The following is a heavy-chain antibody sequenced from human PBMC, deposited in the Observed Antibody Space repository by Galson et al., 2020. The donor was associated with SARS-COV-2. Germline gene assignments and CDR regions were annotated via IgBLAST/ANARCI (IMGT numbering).Heavy chain of an antibody. Sequence: ASVKVSCKASGYTFLTYDIHWVRQAPGQGLEWMGWISVYNGNTNYAQKLQGRVTMTTDTSTSTAYMELRTLRSDDTAMYYCASAIVGGTAFDYWGRGTLVTVSS. CDR2: ISVYNGNT. V-gene: IGHV1-18*01. CDR3: ASAIVGGTAFDY. CDR1: GYTFLTYD. D-gene: IGHD1-26*01. J-gene: IGHJ4*02.